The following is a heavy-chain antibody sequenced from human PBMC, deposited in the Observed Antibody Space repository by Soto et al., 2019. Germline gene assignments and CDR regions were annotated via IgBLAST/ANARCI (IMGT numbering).Heavy chain of an antibody. V-gene: IGHV4-31*03. CDR3: ARVRGGGTFDD. J-gene: IGHJ4*02. D-gene: IGHD1-26*01. CDR1: GGSISSGGYY. CDR2: SYYSGST. Sequence: QVQLQESGPGLVKPSQTLSLTCTVSGGSISSGGYYWSWIRQHPGKGLEWIGYSYYSGSTYYNPSLKIRVTISADTSQNQFSLKLISVAAADTAVYYCARVRGGGTFDDWGQGTLVTVSS.